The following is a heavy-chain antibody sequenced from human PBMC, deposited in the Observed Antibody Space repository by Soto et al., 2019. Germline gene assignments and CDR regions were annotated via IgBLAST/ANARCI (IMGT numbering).Heavy chain of an antibody. CDR2: IDPSDSQT. CDR3: ARQIYDSDTGPNFQYYFDS. Sequence: GESLKISCKGSGYSFAVYWITWVLQKPWKGLAWMGRIDPSDSQTYYSPSFRGHVTISVTKSITTVFLQWSSLRASDTAMYYCARQIYDSDTGPNFQYYFDSWGQGTPVTVSS. CDR1: GYSFAVYW. D-gene: IGHD3-22*01. V-gene: IGHV5-10-1*01. J-gene: IGHJ4*02.